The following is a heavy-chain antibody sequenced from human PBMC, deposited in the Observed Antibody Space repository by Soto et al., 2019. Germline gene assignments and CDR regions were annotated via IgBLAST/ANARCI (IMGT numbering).Heavy chain of an antibody. CDR1: GYGFRGQG. Sequence: QVHLVQSGPEVKKPGASVRVSCELSGYGFRGQGVSWGRQAPGRGLEWMGGFSGYNGNTDYAPKFQGRLSLTTDTSTSTAYMELRGLRFDDTAVYFCTRDRWGFAHDNSGYYPYYFDYWGQGSLVTVSS. D-gene: IGHD3-22*01. CDR3: TRDRWGFAHDNSGYYPYYFDY. V-gene: IGHV1-18*01. J-gene: IGHJ4*02. CDR2: FSGYNGNT.